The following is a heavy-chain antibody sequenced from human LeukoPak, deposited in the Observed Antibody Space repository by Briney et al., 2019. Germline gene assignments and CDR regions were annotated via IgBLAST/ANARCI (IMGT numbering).Heavy chain of an antibody. J-gene: IGHJ3*02. V-gene: IGHV3-48*01. CDR1: GFTFSSYS. Sequence: GGSLRLSCAASGFTFSSYSMDWVRQAPGKGLEWVSYISSSSSTIYYADSVKGRFTISRDNAKNSLYLQMNSLRAEDTAVYYCARDAHRGPRCYAFDIWGQGTMVTVSS. CDR2: ISSSSSTI. CDR3: ARDAHRGPRCYAFDI. D-gene: IGHD2-8*01.